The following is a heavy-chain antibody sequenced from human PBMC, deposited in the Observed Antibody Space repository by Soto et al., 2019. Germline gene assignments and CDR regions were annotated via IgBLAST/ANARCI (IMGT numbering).Heavy chain of an antibody. CDR3: ARLGWFGELLI. CDR1: GGSFSGYY. CDR2: INHSGST. Sequence: SETLSLTCAVYGGSFSGYYWSWIRQPPGKGLEWIGEINHSGSTNYNPSLKSRVTISVDTSKNQFSLKLSSVTAADTAVYYCARLGWFGELLIWGQGTLVTVSS. D-gene: IGHD3-10*01. J-gene: IGHJ4*02. V-gene: IGHV4-34*01.